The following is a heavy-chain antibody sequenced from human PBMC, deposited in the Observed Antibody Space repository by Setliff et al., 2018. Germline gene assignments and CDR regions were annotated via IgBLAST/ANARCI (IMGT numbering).Heavy chain of an antibody. Sequence: KTSETLSLTCTVSGGSVSNSGFFWGWLRQAPGKGLEWIGHIYDSGSSNYNASLKSRLIITRDTSKNQISLKLTSVTAADTAVYYCARAPRYFDSTGSYFDFWGQGTLVTVSS. D-gene: IGHD3-22*01. CDR3: ARAPRYFDSTGSYFDF. V-gene: IGHV4-39*01. CDR2: IYDSGSS. CDR1: GGSVSNSGFF. J-gene: IGHJ4*02.